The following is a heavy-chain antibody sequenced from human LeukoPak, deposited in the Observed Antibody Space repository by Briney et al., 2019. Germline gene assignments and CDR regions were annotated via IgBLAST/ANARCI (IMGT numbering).Heavy chain of an antibody. Sequence: SVKVSCKASGRTFSSYAISWVRQAPGQGLEWMGRIIPILGIANYAQRFQGRVTITADKSTSTASMELSSLRSEDTAVYYCARDEEVSGYYYWGQGTLVTVSS. J-gene: IGHJ4*02. D-gene: IGHD3-22*01. CDR2: IIPILGIA. V-gene: IGHV1-69*04. CDR1: GRTFSSYA. CDR3: ARDEEVSGYYY.